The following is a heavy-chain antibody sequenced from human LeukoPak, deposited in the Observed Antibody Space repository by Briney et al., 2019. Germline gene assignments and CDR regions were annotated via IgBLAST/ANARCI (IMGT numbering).Heavy chain of an antibody. CDR2: IYTSGST. Sequence: SETLFLTCTVSGGSISSYYWSWIRQPAGKGLEWIGRIYTSGSTNYNPSLKSRVTMSVDTSKNQFSLKLSSVTAADTAVYYCASAPVEELLFDYWGQGTLVTVSS. D-gene: IGHD1-26*01. J-gene: IGHJ4*02. CDR1: GGSISSYY. CDR3: ASAPVEELLFDY. V-gene: IGHV4-4*07.